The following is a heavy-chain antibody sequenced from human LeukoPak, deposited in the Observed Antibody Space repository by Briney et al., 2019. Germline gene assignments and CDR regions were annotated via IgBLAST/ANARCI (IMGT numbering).Heavy chain of an antibody. CDR1: GFTFDDYA. V-gene: IGHV3-20*04. Sequence: PGGSLRLSCAASGFTFDDYAMNWVRQAPGKGLEWVSGINWNGGSTYYRDSMKGRFTLSRDNAKNSLYLQMNSLRAEDTALYYCARVKGSGYRNSIDYWGQGTLVTVSS. CDR2: INWNGGST. CDR3: ARVKGSGYRNSIDY. D-gene: IGHD3-3*01. J-gene: IGHJ4*02.